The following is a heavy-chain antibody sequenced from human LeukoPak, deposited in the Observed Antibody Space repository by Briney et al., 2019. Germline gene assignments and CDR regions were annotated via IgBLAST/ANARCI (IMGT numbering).Heavy chain of an antibody. D-gene: IGHD4-17*01. CDR2: ISAYNGNT. J-gene: IGHJ4*02. V-gene: IGHV1-18*01. Sequence: GASVKVSCKASGYTFTSYGISWVRQAPGQGLEWMGWISAYNGNTNYAQKLQGRVTMTTDTSTSTAYMELSSLRSEDTAVYYCARVYRYGDYQGLDYWGQGTLVTVSS. CDR1: GYTFTSYG. CDR3: ARVYRYGDYQGLDY.